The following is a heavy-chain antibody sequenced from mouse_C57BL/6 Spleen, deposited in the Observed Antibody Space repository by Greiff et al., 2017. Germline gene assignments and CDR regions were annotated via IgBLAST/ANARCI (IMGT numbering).Heavy chain of an antibody. D-gene: IGHD1-1*01. CDR1: GYTFTDYY. V-gene: IGHV1-26*01. J-gene: IGHJ2*01. CDR2: INPNNGGT. CDR3: ARWDYGSSYYFDY. Sequence: VQLQQSGPELVKPGASVKISCKASGYTFTDYYMNWVKQSHGKSLEWIGDINPNNGGTSYNQKFKGKATLTVDKSSSTAYMELRSLTSEDSAVYYGARWDYGSSYYFDYWGQGTTLTVSS.